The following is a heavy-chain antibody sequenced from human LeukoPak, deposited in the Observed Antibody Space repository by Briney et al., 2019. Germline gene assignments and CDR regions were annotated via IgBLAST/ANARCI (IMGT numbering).Heavy chain of an antibody. J-gene: IGHJ4*02. Sequence: GGSLRLSWAASGFTFSDYYMSWIRQAPGKGLEWVSYISSSGSTIYYADSVKGRFTISRDNAKNSLYLQMNSLRAEDTAVYYCARKGDIVVVPAANWGQGTLVTVSS. D-gene: IGHD2-2*01. CDR2: ISSSGSTI. CDR3: ARKGDIVVVPAAN. V-gene: IGHV3-11*01. CDR1: GFTFSDYY.